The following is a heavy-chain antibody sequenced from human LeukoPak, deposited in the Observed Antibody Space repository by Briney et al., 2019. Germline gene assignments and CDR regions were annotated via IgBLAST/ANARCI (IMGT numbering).Heavy chain of an antibody. Sequence: KPSETLSLTCTVSGGSIGGYSWSWLRQPPGKGLEWLGYISDSGSTSYNPSLKTRIIISLDTSKNQFSLKLSSATAADTAVYYCARWGRPNFDYWGQGTLVTVSS. CDR3: ARWGRPNFDY. D-gene: IGHD7-27*01. V-gene: IGHV4-59*01. J-gene: IGHJ4*02. CDR2: ISDSGST. CDR1: GGSIGGYS.